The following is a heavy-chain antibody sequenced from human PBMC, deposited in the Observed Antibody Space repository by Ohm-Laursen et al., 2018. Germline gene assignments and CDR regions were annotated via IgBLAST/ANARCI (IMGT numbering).Heavy chain of an antibody. D-gene: IGHD3-22*01. CDR2: ISTYRGTT. J-gene: IGHJ4*02. CDR1: VYTSTRYV. Sequence: SPKVSVYTSTRYVVRSVRRAPGPQRESWGGISTYRGTTNYAQKFQGRVTMTTDTSASTAYMELRSLKSDDTAVYYCARGSSAYYPIDYWGQGTLVTVSS. CDR3: ARGSSAYYPIDY. V-gene: IGHV1-18*01.